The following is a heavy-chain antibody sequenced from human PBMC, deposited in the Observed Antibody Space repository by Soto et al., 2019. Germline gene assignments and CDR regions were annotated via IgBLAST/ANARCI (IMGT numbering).Heavy chain of an antibody. Sequence: QVQLQELGPGLVKPSETLSLTCTVSGGSVSSASDCWNWIRHPPGKGLEWIGYIYNTGSTNYNPSLKSRVTISVDTSKNRFSLNLNSVTAADTAMYYCARAKKNYYDGGGYPVDSWGQGTLVTVSS. CDR2: IYNTGST. J-gene: IGHJ5*01. CDR3: ARAKKNYYDGGGYPVDS. CDR1: GGSVSSASDC. V-gene: IGHV4-61*01. D-gene: IGHD3-22*01.